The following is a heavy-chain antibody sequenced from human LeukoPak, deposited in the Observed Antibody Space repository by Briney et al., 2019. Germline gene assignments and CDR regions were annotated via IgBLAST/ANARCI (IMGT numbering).Heavy chain of an antibody. CDR1: GFTFTSSA. D-gene: IGHD3-22*01. CDR2: IVVGSGNT. CDR3: AATYYYHSSGYRPDNDAFDI. J-gene: IGHJ3*02. Sequence: GTSVKVSCKASGFTFTSSAVQWVRQARGQRLEWKGWIVVGSGNTNYAQKFQERVTITRDMSTSTAYMELSSLRSEDTAVYYCAATYYYHSSGYRPDNDAFDIWGQGTMVTVSS. V-gene: IGHV1-58*01.